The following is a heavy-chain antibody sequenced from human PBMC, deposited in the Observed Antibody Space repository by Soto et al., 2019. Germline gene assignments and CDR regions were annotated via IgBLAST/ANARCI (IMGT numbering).Heavy chain of an antibody. J-gene: IGHJ4*02. CDR2: ISGSDRKT. V-gene: IGHV3-23*01. Sequence: PGGSLRLSCAASGFRFGIYALSLVRQSPGKGLEWVTTISGSDRKTFYADSVKGRFTISRDTSQTTLYLQMNSLGADDTAIYYCARPSYLDYWGQGTRVTVSS. CDR3: ARPSYLDY. CDR1: GFRFGIYA.